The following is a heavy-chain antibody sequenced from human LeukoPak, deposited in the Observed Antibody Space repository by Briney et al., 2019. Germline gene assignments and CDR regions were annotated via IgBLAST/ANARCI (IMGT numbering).Heavy chain of an antibody. Sequence: GRSLRLSCAASGFTFSSYSMNWVRQAPGKGLEWVSSISSSSSTIYYADSVKGRFTISRDNSKNTLYLQMNSLRAEDTAVYYCAREHPGADYDYFDYWGQGTLVTVSS. D-gene: IGHD4-17*01. J-gene: IGHJ4*02. CDR1: GFTFSSYS. CDR3: AREHPGADYDYFDY. CDR2: ISSSSSTI. V-gene: IGHV3-48*01.